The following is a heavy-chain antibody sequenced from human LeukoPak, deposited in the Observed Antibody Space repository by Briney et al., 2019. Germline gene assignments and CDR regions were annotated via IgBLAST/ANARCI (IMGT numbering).Heavy chain of an antibody. J-gene: IGHJ4*02. Sequence: GGSLRLSCAASGLSFSTYVMHWARQTPGKGLGWVATFSFDRVDKRYAEAVQGRFTVSRDYFKTTLYLQMNSLRTEDTAMYYCARDAGAIFDVLNYHFDNWGQGNLVTVSS. D-gene: IGHD3-3*01. CDR1: GLSFSTYV. CDR2: FSFDRVDK. CDR3: ARDAGAIFDVLNYHFDN. V-gene: IGHV3-30*17.